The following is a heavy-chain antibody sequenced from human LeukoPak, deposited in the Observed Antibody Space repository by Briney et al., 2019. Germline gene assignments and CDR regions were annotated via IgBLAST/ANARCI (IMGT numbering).Heavy chain of an antibody. J-gene: IGHJ5*02. V-gene: IGHV4-39*01. CDR2: IYYSGST. CDR3: AGHGTDLPIVLVPAAITWFDP. Sequence: PSETLSLTCTGSGVSISSSTSYRGWIRQPPGRGREWIGNIYYSGSTHYNPSLTRRLTISVDTSNNQYSLKLSSVTAADTAVYYCAGHGTDLPIVLVPAAITWFDPWGQGTLVTVSS. D-gene: IGHD2-2*01. CDR1: GVSISSSTSY.